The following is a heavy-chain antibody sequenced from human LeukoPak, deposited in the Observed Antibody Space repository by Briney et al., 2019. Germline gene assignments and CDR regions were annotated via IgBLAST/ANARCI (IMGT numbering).Heavy chain of an antibody. CDR3: GRDSRYGSGWFEDGLDF. CDR1: GDSVRSYY. D-gene: IGHD6-13*01. V-gene: IGHV4-59*02. CDR2: INDRGST. J-gene: IGHJ6*02. Sequence: SSEILSLTCTVSGDSVRSYYWSWIRQPPGQGLEWLGHINDRGSTNYNPSLQGRVTISIDTSKNQFSLKVNSVTAADTAVYYCGRDSRYGSGWFEDGLDFWGQGTTVTVSS.